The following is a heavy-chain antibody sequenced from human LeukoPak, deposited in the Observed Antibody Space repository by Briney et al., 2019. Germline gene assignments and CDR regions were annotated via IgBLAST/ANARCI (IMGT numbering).Heavy chain of an antibody. V-gene: IGHV3-21*01. CDR2: ISRGGTNI. D-gene: IGHD2-21*02. CDR1: GFSFDRYS. Sequence: GGSLRPSCAASGFSFDRYSMYWVRQAPGKGLEWVASISRGGTNIYYADSAKGRFVISRDDSNNSLILQINSLTAEDSAVYYCARDRIVVVTAAFDFWGQGTLVTVSS. J-gene: IGHJ4*02. CDR3: ARDRIVVVTAAFDF.